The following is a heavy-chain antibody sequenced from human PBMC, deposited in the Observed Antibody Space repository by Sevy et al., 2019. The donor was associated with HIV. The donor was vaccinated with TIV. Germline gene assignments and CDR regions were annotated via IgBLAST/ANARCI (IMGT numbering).Heavy chain of an antibody. V-gene: IGHV3-9*01. CDR2: ISWNSGSI. CDR1: GFTFDDYA. J-gene: IGHJ4*02. Sequence: GGSLRLSCAASGFTFDDYAMHWVRQAPGKGLEWVSGISWNSGSIGYADSVKGRFTISRDNAKNSLYLQMNRLRAEDTDLYYCAKAPWGTSFGVVGGYYFDYWGQGTLATVSS. D-gene: IGHD3-3*01. CDR3: AKAPWGTSFGVVGGYYFDY.